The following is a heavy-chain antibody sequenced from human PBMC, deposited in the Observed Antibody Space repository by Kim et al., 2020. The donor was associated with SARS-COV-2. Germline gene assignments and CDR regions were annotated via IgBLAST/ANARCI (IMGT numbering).Heavy chain of an antibody. CDR2: IYHSGST. V-gene: IGHV4-4*02. CDR3: ARQGRDDYGDYYDY. Sequence: SETLSLTCAVSGGSISSSNWWSWVRQPQGKGLEWIGEIYHSGSTNYNPSLKSRVTISVDKSKNQFSLKLSSVTAADTAVYYCARQGRDDYGDYYDYWGQGTLVTVSS. J-gene: IGHJ4*02. D-gene: IGHD4-17*01. CDR1: GGSISSSNW.